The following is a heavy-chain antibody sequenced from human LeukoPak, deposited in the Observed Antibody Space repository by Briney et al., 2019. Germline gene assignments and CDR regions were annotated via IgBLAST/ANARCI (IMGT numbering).Heavy chain of an antibody. CDR1: GYTFTSYD. CDR2: MNPNSGNT. V-gene: IGHV1-8*01. Sequence: VASVKVSCKASGYTFTSYDINWVRQATGQGLEWMGWMNPNSGNTGYAQKFQGRVTMTRDMSTSTVYMELSRLRSEDTAVYYCARAVITSPRSAFDIWGQGTMVTVSS. CDR3: ARAVITSPRSAFDI. D-gene: IGHD4-23*01. J-gene: IGHJ3*02.